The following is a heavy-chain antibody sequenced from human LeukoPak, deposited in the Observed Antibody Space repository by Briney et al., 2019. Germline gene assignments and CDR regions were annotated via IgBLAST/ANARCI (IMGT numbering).Heavy chain of an antibody. CDR1: GFTFSSYW. Sequence: GGSLRLSCAAPGFTFSSYWMHWVRQAPGKGLVWVSRINSDGSSTSYADSVKGRFTISRDNAKNTLYLQMNSLRAEDTAVYYCARVAVTMVRGRYYYYYGMDVWGQGTTVTVSS. D-gene: IGHD3-10*01. CDR2: INSDGSST. V-gene: IGHV3-74*01. CDR3: ARVAVTMVRGRYYYYYGMDV. J-gene: IGHJ6*02.